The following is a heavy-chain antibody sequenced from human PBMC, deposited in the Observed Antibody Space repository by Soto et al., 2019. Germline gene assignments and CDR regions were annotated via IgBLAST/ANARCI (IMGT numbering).Heavy chain of an antibody. J-gene: IGHJ5*02. CDR2: IYYSGST. CDR1: GGSISSGDYY. D-gene: IGHD3-10*01. CDR3: ARVPLYYGSPWFDP. Sequence: SETLSLTCTVSGGSISSGDYYWSWIRQPPGKGLEWIGYIYYSGSTYYNPSLKSRVTISVDTSKNQFSLKLSSVTAADTAVYYCARVPLYYGSPWFDPWGQGTLVTVSS. V-gene: IGHV4-30-4*01.